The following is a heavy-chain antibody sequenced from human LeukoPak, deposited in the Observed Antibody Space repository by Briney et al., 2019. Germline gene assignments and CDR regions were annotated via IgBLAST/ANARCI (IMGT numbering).Heavy chain of an antibody. Sequence: ASVTVSCKASGYTFTGYYMHWVRQAPGQGLEWMGWINPNSGGTNYAQKFQGRVTMTRDTSISTAYMELSRLRSDDTAVYYCASNGRRRYFDWLPTGYYYYYMDVWGKGTTVTISS. D-gene: IGHD3-9*01. V-gene: IGHV1-2*02. J-gene: IGHJ6*03. CDR3: ASNGRRRYFDWLPTGYYYYYMDV. CDR1: GYTFTGYY. CDR2: INPNSGGT.